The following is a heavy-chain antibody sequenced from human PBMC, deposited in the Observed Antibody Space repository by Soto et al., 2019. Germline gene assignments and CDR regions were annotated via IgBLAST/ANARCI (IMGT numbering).Heavy chain of an antibody. J-gene: IGHJ4*02. V-gene: IGHV4-31*03. CDR2: IYYSGST. CDR1: GGSISSGGYY. Sequence: SETLSLTCTVSGGSISSGGYYWSWIRQHPGKGLEWIGYIYYSGSTYYNPSLKSRVTISVDTSKNQFSLKLSSVTAADTAVYYCATGMRGYRMESLDYWGQGTLVTSPQ. CDR3: ATGMRGYRMESLDY. D-gene: IGHD5-18*01.